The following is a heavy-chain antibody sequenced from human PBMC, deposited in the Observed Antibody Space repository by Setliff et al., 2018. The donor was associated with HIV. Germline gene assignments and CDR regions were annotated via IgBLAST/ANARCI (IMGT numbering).Heavy chain of an antibody. Sequence: VGSLRLSCAASGFTFRNYAMTWVRQAPGKGLEWVSTISPSSGGTNYADSVKGRFTISRDNSKNILYLQMNSLRVEDSAVYYCAKTVALLRAARLDLGYWGQGTLVTVSS. D-gene: IGHD6-6*01. J-gene: IGHJ4*02. V-gene: IGHV3-23*01. CDR2: ISPSSGGT. CDR3: AKTVALLRAARLDLGY. CDR1: GFTFRNYA.